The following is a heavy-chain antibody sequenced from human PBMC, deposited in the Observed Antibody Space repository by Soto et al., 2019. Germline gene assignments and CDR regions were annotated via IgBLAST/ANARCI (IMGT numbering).Heavy chain of an antibody. CDR1: GGTFSSYA. J-gene: IGHJ6*02. CDR3: ARVDCSSTSCLTGYYYGMDV. D-gene: IGHD2-2*01. V-gene: IGHV1-69*13. CDR2: IIPIFGTA. Sequence: ASVKVSCKASGGTFSSYAISWVRQAPGQGLEWMGGIIPIFGTANYAQKFQGRVTITADESTSTAYMELSSLRSEDTAVYYCARVDCSSTSCLTGYYYGMDVWGQGTTVTVSS.